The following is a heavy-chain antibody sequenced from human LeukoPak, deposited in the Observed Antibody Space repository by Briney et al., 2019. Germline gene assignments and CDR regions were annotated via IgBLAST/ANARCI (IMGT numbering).Heavy chain of an antibody. D-gene: IGHD3-22*01. CDR1: GXSFTSYW. J-gene: IGHJ4*02. V-gene: IGHV5-51*01. Sequence: GESLKISCKGSGXSFTSYWIGWVRQMPGKGLEWMGIIYPGDSDTRYSPSFQGQVTISADKSISTAYLQWSSLKASDTAMYYCARPNYYDSSGYYYWGQGTLVTVSS. CDR2: IYPGDSDT. CDR3: ARPNYYDSSGYYY.